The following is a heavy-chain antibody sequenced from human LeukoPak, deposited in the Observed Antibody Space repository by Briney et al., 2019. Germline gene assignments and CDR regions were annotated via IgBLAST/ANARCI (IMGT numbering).Heavy chain of an antibody. CDR3: ARGSFSGLKDY. D-gene: IGHD3-10*01. CDR1: GFTFSDYY. CDR2: ITSSGSTI. J-gene: IGHJ4*02. Sequence: GGSLRLSCAASGFTFSDYYMSWIRQAPGKGLEWVSHITSSGSTIYYADSVKGRFTVSRDNAKNSLYLQMDSLRAEDTAVYYCARGSFSGLKDYWGQGTLVTVSS. V-gene: IGHV3-11*01.